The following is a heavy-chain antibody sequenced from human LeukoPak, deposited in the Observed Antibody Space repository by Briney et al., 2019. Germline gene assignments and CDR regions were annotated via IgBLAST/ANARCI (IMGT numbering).Heavy chain of an antibody. CDR2: IYYSGST. V-gene: IGHV4-39*01. CDR3: ARTLLTMVRGGLWFDR. D-gene: IGHD3-10*01. Sequence: SETLSLTCTVSGGSISSSSYYWGWIRQPPGKGLEWIGRIYYSGSTYYNPSLKSRVTIAVDTSKNQFSLNLSSVTAADTAVYYCARTLLTMVRGGLWFDRWGQGTLVTVSS. CDR1: GGSISSSSYY. J-gene: IGHJ5*02.